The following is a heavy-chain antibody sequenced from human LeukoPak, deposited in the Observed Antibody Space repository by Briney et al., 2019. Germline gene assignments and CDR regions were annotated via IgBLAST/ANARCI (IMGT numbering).Heavy chain of an antibody. Sequence: ASVKVSCKASGYTFTSYGISWVRQAPGQGLEWMGWISAYNGNTNYAQKLQGRVTMTTDTSTSTAYMELRSLRSDDTAVYYCARGGIASKLAPQTPLDVWAKGPRSPSP. J-gene: IGHJ6*02. CDR1: GYTFTSYG. CDR2: ISAYNGNT. CDR3: ARGGIASKLAPQTPLDV. D-gene: IGHD6-13*01. V-gene: IGHV1-18*01.